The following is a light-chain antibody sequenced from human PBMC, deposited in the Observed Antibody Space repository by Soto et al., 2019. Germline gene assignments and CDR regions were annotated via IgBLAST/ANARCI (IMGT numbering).Light chain of an antibody. J-gene: IGLJ2*01. Sequence: QSVVTQPPSVSGAPGQTVTISCTGSSSNIGAGYDVHWNQQFPGTAPKLLISGSNNRPSGVPDRFSGSKSGTSASLAITGLQPEDEANYYCQSFDLSLSAVILGGGTKLTVL. CDR3: QSFDLSLSAVI. V-gene: IGLV1-40*01. CDR1: SSNIGAGYD. CDR2: GSN.